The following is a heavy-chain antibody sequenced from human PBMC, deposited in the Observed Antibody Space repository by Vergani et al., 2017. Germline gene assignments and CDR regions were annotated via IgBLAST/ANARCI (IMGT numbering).Heavy chain of an antibody. Sequence: QVQLVESAGGVVQPGGSLRLSCAASGFTFSNFGMHWIRQAPGKGLEWLAYIGKDGMNTRSRDAVKGRFTVSRDNSKDILYLQMDSLRSEYTALYYCAKYLRDSTDGLPDSWGPGTLVIVSS. CDR3: AKYLRDSTDGLPDS. CDR2: IGKDGMNT. D-gene: IGHD2-21*02. CDR1: GFTFSNFG. J-gene: IGHJ4*02. V-gene: IGHV3-30*02.